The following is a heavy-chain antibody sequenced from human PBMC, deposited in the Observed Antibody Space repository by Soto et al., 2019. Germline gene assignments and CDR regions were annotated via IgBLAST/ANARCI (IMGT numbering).Heavy chain of an antibody. CDR3: ARGNDWKSSTFDI. CDR1: GGSLTAHY. CDR2: VYYSVGT. D-gene: IGHD2-21*01. Sequence: QVQLQESGPGLVKPSETLSLTCTVAGGSLTAHYLNWFRQAPGKGLHWIGYVYYSVGTNYNPYLKSRVTMSVDTSKNQFYLNLRAVTAAATDVYYCARGNDWKSSTFDIWGQGTMVSVSS. J-gene: IGHJ3*02. V-gene: IGHV4-59*11.